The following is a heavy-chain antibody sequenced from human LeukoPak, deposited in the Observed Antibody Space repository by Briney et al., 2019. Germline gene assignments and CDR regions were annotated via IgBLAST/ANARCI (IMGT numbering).Heavy chain of an antibody. V-gene: IGHV3-20*04. CDR3: SKMSSSSSSDDY. CDR1: GYTFYDYG. Sequence: GGSLRLSCAAPGYTFYDYGMSWVRQALGKGLQWVSDISWNGGRAGYADSVKGRFTITSENGKNHLYLQSKIQGYEYTAVYFFSKMSSSSSSDDYWGQGTLVTVSS. CDR2: ISWNGGRA. J-gene: IGHJ4*02. D-gene: IGHD2-2*01.